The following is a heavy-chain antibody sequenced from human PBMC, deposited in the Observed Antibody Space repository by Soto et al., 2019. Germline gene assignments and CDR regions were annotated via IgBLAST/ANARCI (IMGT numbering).Heavy chain of an antibody. CDR1: GGSFSGYY. V-gene: IGHV4-34*01. CDR2: INHSGST. J-gene: IGHJ6*02. D-gene: IGHD3-3*01. Sequence: KPSETLSLTCAVYGGSFSGYYWSWIRQPPGKGLEWIGEINHSGSTNYNPSLKSRVTISVDTSKNQFSLKLSSVTAADTAVYYCARDLTNYYDFWSGYYYYGMDVWGQGTTVTVSS. CDR3: ARDLTNYYDFWSGYYYYGMDV.